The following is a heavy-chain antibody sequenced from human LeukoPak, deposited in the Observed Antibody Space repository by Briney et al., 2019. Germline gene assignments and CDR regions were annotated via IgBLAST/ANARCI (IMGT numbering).Heavy chain of an antibody. CDR1: GFTFNKYY. J-gene: IGHJ4*02. CDR2: ISSDGSNT. V-gene: IGHV3-74*01. Sequence: PGGSLRLSCAVSGFTFNKYYMHWVRQAPGKGLVWVSRISSDGSNTNYADSVKGRFTISRDNAKNTLYLQMNSLRAEDPAVYYCIRVPYWGQGALVTVSS. CDR3: IRVPY.